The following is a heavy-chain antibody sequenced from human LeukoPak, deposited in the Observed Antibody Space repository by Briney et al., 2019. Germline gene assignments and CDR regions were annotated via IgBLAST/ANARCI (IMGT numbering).Heavy chain of an antibody. CDR1: GFTFSSYG. Sequence: PGRSLRLSCAASGFTFSSYGMNWVRQAPGKALEWVSSISSSSSYIYYADSVKGRFTISRDNAKNSLYLQMNSLRAEDTAVYYCARDVLLRGNYYYYGMDVWGQGTTVTVSS. CDR3: ARDVLLRGNYYYYGMDV. CDR2: ISSSSSYI. V-gene: IGHV3-21*01. D-gene: IGHD4/OR15-4a*01. J-gene: IGHJ6*02.